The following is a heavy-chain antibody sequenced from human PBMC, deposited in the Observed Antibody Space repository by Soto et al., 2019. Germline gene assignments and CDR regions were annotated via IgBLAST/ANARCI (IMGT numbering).Heavy chain of an antibody. V-gene: IGHV1-8*01. Sequence: ASVKVSCKTSGYTFTSYDINWVRQATGQGLEWMGWMNPNSGKTGYAQKFQGRVTMTGNTSISTAYMELSSLRSEDTAVYYCAKITCTTSSCPSYYYGMDVWGQGTTVTVSS. CDR2: MNPNSGKT. CDR1: GYTFTSYD. J-gene: IGHJ6*02. CDR3: AKITCTTSSCPSYYYGMDV. D-gene: IGHD2-15*01.